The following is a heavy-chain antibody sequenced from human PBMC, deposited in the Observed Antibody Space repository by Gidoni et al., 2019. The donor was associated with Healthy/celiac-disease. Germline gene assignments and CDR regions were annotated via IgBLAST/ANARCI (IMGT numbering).Heavy chain of an antibody. J-gene: IGHJ5*02. CDR1: GYTFPSYD. Sequence: QVQLVQSGAEVKKPGASVKVSCKASGYTFPSYDINWVRQATGQGLEWMGWMNPNSGNTGYAQKFQGRVTMTRNTSISTAYMELSSLRSEDTAVYYCARSGPAYYDFWSGYYTGNWFDPWGQGTLVTVSS. V-gene: IGHV1-8*01. D-gene: IGHD3-3*01. CDR2: MNPNSGNT. CDR3: ARSGPAYYDFWSGYYTGNWFDP.